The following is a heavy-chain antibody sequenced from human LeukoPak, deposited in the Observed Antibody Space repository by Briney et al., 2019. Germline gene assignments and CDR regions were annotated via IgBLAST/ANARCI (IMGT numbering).Heavy chain of an antibody. D-gene: IGHD3-3*01. J-gene: IGHJ5*02. Sequence: SETLSLTCTVSGGSISSYYWRWIRQPPGKGLEWVGYIYYSGSTNYNPSLKNRVTISVDTSKNQFSLKLSSVTAADTVVYYCARGANPYYDFWSGYSPGFNWFDPWGQGTLVTVSS. CDR3: ARGANPYYDFWSGYSPGFNWFDP. CDR2: IYYSGST. V-gene: IGHV4-59*01. CDR1: GGSISSYY.